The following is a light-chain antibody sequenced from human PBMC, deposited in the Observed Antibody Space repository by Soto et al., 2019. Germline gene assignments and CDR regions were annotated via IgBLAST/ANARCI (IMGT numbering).Light chain of an antibody. CDR2: DAS. J-gene: IGKJ2*01. V-gene: IGKV1-5*01. CDR1: QSISNW. CDR3: QQYNTYSYT. Sequence: DLPMTQSPSTLSASVGDRVTITCRASQSISNWLAWYQQRPGKAPKLLIYDASTLESWVPSRFSGSGSGTEFTLTISCLRPDDFATYYCQQYNTYSYTFGQGTKLEIK.